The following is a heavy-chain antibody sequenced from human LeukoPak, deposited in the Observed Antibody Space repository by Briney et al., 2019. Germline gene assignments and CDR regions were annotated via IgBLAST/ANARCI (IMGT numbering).Heavy chain of an antibody. CDR2: MKQDGSEK. J-gene: IGHJ4*02. D-gene: IGHD2-2*01. CDR3: ARLRCSSTSCFFDY. Sequence: GGSLRLSCAATGFTFSTYWMSWVRQAPGKGREWVANMKQDGSEKYDVDSVKGRFTISRDNAKNSLYLQMNSLRAEDTAVYYCARLRCSSTSCFFDYWGQGTLVTVSS. V-gene: IGHV3-7*01. CDR1: GFTFSTYW.